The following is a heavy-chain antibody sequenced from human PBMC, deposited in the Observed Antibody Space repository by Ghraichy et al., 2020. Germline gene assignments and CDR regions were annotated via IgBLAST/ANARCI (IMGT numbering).Heavy chain of an antibody. J-gene: IGHJ4*02. CDR3: ARGFDYDSSGYYDLDY. D-gene: IGHD3-22*01. V-gene: IGHV3-66*01. CDR1: GFTVSSNY. Sequence: GGSLRLSCAASGFTVSSNYMSWVRQAPGKGLEWVSVIYSGGSTYYADSVKGRFTISRDNFKNTLYLQMKSLRAEDTAVYYCARGFDYDSSGYYDLDYWGQGTLVTVSS. CDR2: IYSGGST.